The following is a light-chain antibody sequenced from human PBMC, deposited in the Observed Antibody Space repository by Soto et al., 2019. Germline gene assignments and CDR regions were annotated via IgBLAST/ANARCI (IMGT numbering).Light chain of an antibody. CDR2: GAS. Sequence: EIVLTRSPGTLSLSPGERATLSCRASQSVSSGYLAWYQQKPGQAPRLLIYGASSRATGIPDRFSGSGSGTDFTLTISRLDPEDFAVYHCQQYVNSPLTFGGGTKVDIK. CDR1: QSVSSGY. J-gene: IGKJ4*01. CDR3: QQYVNSPLT. V-gene: IGKV3-20*01.